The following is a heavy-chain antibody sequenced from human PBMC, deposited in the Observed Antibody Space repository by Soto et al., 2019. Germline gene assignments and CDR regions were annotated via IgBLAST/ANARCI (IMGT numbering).Heavy chain of an antibody. CDR2: IRGDGSST. CDR1: GFTFSDYW. CDR3: ARVAVAAPRSWYFDL. J-gene: IGHJ2*01. Sequence: EVQLVESGGGLVQPGGSRRLACAASGFTFSDYWMHWFRQAPGKGLVWVSRIRGDGSSTSHADSVKGRLTISRDNAKDTLYLPMTSLTVEDTAIYYCARVAVAAPRSWYFDLWGRGTLVTVSS. D-gene: IGHD6-13*01. V-gene: IGHV3-74*01.